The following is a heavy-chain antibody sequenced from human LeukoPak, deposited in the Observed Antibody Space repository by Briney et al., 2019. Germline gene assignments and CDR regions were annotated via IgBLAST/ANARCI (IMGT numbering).Heavy chain of an antibody. CDR2: IVVGSGNT. CDR3: AADYGEGYYYYYMDV. D-gene: IGHD3-10*01. Sequence: GASVKVSCKASGFTFTSSAVQWVRQARGRRLEWIGWIVVGSGNTNYAQKFQERVTITRDMSTSTAYMELSSLRSEDTAVYYCAADYGEGYYYYYMDVWGKGTTVTVSS. V-gene: IGHV1-58*01. CDR1: GFTFTSSA. J-gene: IGHJ6*03.